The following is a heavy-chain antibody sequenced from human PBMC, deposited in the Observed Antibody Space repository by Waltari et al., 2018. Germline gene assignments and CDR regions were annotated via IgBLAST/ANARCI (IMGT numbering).Heavy chain of an antibody. CDR3: ARNLRGRDGYNSYAFDL. Sequence: QVQLVQSGAEVKKSGSSVKVSCMASGGTFSSYSISWVRKAPGQGLEWMGGFIPIFGTANYAQKFQGRVTISADESANTVYMQLGSLRFEDTAVYYCARNLRGRDGYNSYAFDLWGHGTLVSVSS. CDR2: FIPIFGTA. J-gene: IGHJ3*01. D-gene: IGHD5-12*01. V-gene: IGHV1-69*19. CDR1: GGTFSSYS.